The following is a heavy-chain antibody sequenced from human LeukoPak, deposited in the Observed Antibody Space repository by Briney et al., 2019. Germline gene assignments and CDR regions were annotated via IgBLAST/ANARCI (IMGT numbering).Heavy chain of an antibody. V-gene: IGHV3-48*01. D-gene: IGHD3-3*01. CDR1: GFTFSSYS. CDR2: ISSSSTTI. CDR3: ARGPYKDFWSGYSDY. Sequence: GGSLRLSCSASGFTFSSYSMNWVRQAPGEGPEWVSYISSSSTTIYYADSVKGRFTISRDNAKNSLYLQMNSLRVADTAVYYCARGPYKDFWSGYSDYWGQGTLVTVSS. J-gene: IGHJ4*02.